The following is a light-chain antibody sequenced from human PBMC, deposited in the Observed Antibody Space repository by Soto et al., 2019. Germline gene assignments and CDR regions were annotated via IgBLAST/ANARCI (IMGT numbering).Light chain of an antibody. Sequence: EIVLTQSPGTQSLSPGERATLSCRASQSVSSSYLAWYQQKPGQAPRLLIYGASSRATGIPDRFSGSGSGTDFTLTISRLEPEDFAVYYCQQYGISPTWTFGQGTKVEIK. J-gene: IGKJ1*01. CDR1: QSVSSSY. V-gene: IGKV3-20*01. CDR3: QQYGISPTWT. CDR2: GAS.